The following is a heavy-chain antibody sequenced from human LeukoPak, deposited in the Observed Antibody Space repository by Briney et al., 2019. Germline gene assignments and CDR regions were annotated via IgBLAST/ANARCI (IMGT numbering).Heavy chain of an antibody. CDR3: AREATVVTRGAFDI. J-gene: IGHJ3*02. V-gene: IGHV4-59*12. D-gene: IGHD4-23*01. CDR2: IYYSGST. CDR1: GGSISSYY. Sequence: PSETLSLTCTVSGGSISSYYWSWIRQPPGKGLEWIGYIYYSGSTYYNPSLKSRVTISVDTSKNQFSLKLSSVTAADTAVYYCAREATVVTRGAFDIWGQGTMVTVSS.